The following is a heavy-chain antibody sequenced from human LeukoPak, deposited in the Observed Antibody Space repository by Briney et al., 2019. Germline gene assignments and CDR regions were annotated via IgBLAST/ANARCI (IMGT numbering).Heavy chain of an antibody. J-gene: IGHJ4*02. CDR2: ISSDGSST. Sequence: GGSLRLSCAASGFTLSRFWMHWVRQAPGKGLEWVSRISSDGSSTNYADSVKGRFAISRDAAKNTLFLQINSLRTEDTDVYFGAAAGRGSLDYWGQGTLVTVSS. D-gene: IGHD3-16*01. CDR3: AAAGRGSLDY. V-gene: IGHV3-74*01. CDR1: GFTLSRFW.